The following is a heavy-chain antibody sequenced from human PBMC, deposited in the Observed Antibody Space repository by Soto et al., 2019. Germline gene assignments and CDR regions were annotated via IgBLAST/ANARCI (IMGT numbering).Heavy chain of an antibody. Sequence: PGGSLRLSCAASGFTFSNSAMSWVRQAPGKGLDWVSSISDSGVSTYYADSVKGRFTISRDNSKSTLYLQMNSLRDDDTALYYCASGVPHSSGWHYFVHWGQGTLVTVSS. J-gene: IGHJ4*02. CDR1: GFTFSNSA. CDR3: ASGVPHSSGWHYFVH. CDR2: ISDSGVST. D-gene: IGHD6-19*01. V-gene: IGHV3-23*01.